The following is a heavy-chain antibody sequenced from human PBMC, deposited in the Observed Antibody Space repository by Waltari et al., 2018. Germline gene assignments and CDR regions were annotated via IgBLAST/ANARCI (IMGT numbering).Heavy chain of an antibody. J-gene: IGHJ6*02. CDR2: ISYDGSNK. V-gene: IGHV3-30*01. CDR1: GFTLSSYA. Sequence: QVQLVESGGGVVQPGGSLRLSGEASGFTLSSYAMHGVRQAPGKGLEWVAVISYDGSNKYYADSVKGRFTISRDNSKNTLYLQMNSLRAEDTAVYYCARDSGDGGYYGMDVWGQGTTVTVSS. D-gene: IGHD3-10*01. CDR3: ARDSGDGGYYGMDV.